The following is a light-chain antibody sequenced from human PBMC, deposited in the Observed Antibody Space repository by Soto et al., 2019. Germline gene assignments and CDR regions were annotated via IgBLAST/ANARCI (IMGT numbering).Light chain of an antibody. V-gene: IGKV3-11*01. CDR3: QQRSNWLYT. CDR1: QSVSSY. J-gene: IGKJ2*01. CDR2: DAS. Sequence: EIVLTQSPATLSLSPGERATLSCRASQSVSSYLAWYQQKPGQAPRLLIYDASNRAAGIPAWFSGSWSATVFTLTISSLDPEVVAVYYCQQRSNWLYTFGQGTKLEIK.